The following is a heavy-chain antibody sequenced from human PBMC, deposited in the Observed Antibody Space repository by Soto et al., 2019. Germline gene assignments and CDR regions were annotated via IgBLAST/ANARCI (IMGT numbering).Heavy chain of an antibody. CDR2: IDPTGGRT. J-gene: IGHJ6*02. D-gene: IGHD6-19*01. CDR3: ARELQFPHQETGMDV. Sequence: QVHLVQSGAEVKKPGASVKVSCKASGYTFENYYMHWVRQAPGQGLEWLGIIDPTGGRTTYAQKFQDRVTMTRDTYTSTVYMELSSLRYNDTALYYCARELQFPHQETGMDVWGQGTTVTVSS. V-gene: IGHV1-46*02. CDR1: GYTFENYY.